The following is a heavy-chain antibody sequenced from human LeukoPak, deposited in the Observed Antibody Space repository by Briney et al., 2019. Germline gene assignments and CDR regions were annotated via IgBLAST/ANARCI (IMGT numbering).Heavy chain of an antibody. D-gene: IGHD4-17*01. V-gene: IGHV3-48*01. CDR2: ISSSSSTI. Sequence: GGSLRLSCAASGFTFSSYSMNWVRQPPGKGLEWVSYISSSSSTIYYADSVKGRFTISRDNPKNTLYLQMNSRKPEDTAVYYCTTVMTTVTQALDYWGQGTLVTVSS. CDR3: TTVMTTVTQALDY. CDR1: GFTFSSYS. J-gene: IGHJ4*02.